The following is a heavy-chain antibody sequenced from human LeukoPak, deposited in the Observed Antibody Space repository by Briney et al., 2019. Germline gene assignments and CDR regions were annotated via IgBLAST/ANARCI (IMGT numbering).Heavy chain of an antibody. CDR2: ISGSGAST. CDR1: GFTFSSYG. D-gene: IGHD3-22*01. J-gene: IGHJ3*02. CDR3: AKSLLIVVVITTPGAFDI. Sequence: GSLRLSCAASGFTFSSYGMSWVRQAPGKGLEWVSAISGSGASTFYADSVKGRFTISRDNSKNTLYLQMNSLRAEDTAVYYCAKSLLIVVVITTPGAFDIWGQGTMVTVSS. V-gene: IGHV3-23*01.